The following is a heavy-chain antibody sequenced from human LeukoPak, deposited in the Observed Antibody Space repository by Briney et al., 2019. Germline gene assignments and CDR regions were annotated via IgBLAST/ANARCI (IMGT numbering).Heavy chain of an antibody. CDR3: GSGVGD. V-gene: IGHV3-74*01. D-gene: IGHD1-26*01. CDR1: GPTFRTYW. Sequence: AGGSLRLSCAASGPTFRTYWMLWVRHAPGKGLVWVSRINSDGSITTYADSVKGRFTISRDNAKHKLYLQMNSLRAEDTAVYYCGSGVGDWGQGGLVTVSS. J-gene: IGHJ4*02. CDR2: INSDGSIT.